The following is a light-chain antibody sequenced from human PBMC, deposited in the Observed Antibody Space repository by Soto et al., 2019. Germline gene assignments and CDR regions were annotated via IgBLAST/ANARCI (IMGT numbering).Light chain of an antibody. Sequence: QSALTQPASVSGSPGQSITISCTGTSSDFGGYNYVSWYQQHPGKAPKLMIYDVSNRPSGVSNRFSGSKSGNTASLTISGLQAEDEADYYCSSYTSSSTLDVFGTGTKDTVL. V-gene: IGLV2-14*01. CDR1: SSDFGGYNY. J-gene: IGLJ1*01. CDR2: DVS. CDR3: SSYTSSSTLDV.